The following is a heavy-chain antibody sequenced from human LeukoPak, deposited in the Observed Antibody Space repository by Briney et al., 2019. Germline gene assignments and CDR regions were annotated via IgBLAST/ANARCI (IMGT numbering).Heavy chain of an antibody. V-gene: IGHV4-39*07. D-gene: IGHD6-13*01. CDR1: GGSISSGGYY. CDR2: INHSGST. Sequence: SETLSLTCTVSGGSISSGGYYCSWIRQPPGKGLEWIGEINHSGSTNYNPSLKSRITISVDRSKNQFSLKLSSVTAADTAVYYCARVAAYSSSWSFDYWGQGTLVTVSS. CDR3: ARVAAYSSSWSFDY. J-gene: IGHJ4*02.